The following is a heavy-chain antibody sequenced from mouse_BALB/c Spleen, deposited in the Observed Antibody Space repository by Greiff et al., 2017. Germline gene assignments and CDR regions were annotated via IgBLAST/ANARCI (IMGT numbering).Heavy chain of an antibody. D-gene: IGHD1-2*01. J-gene: IGHJ4*01. Sequence: EVKLMESGGGLVKPGGSLKLSCAASGFAFSSYDMSWVRQTPEKRLEWVAYISSGGGSTYYPDTVKGRFTISRDNAKNTLYLQMSSLKSEDTAMYYCARQGGLRLRDAMDYWGQGTSVTVSS. CDR3: ARQGGLRLRDAMDY. V-gene: IGHV5-12-1*01. CDR2: ISSGGGST. CDR1: GFAFSSYD.